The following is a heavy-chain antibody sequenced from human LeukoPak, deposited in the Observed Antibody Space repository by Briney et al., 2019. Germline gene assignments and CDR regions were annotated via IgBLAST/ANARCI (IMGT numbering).Heavy chain of an antibody. Sequence: SQTLSLTCTVSGGSISSGGYYWSWIRQHPGKGLEWIGYIYYSGSTYSNPSLKSRVTISVDTSKNQFSLNLSSVTAADTAAYYCARYCSSTNCYKGGFDPWGQGTLVTVSS. CDR1: GGSISSGGYY. J-gene: IGHJ5*02. V-gene: IGHV4-31*03. D-gene: IGHD2-2*02. CDR3: ARYCSSTNCYKGGFDP. CDR2: IYYSGST.